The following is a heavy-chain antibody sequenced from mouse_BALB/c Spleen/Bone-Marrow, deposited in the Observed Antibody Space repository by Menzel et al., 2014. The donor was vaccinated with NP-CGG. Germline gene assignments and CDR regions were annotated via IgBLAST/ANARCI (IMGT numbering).Heavy chain of an antibody. D-gene: IGHD1-1*01. J-gene: IGHJ1*01. CDR2: IYPGNSDT. CDR1: GYSFTSYW. V-gene: IGHV1-5*01. CDR3: TRELLRRGGYFDV. Sequence: EVQLQQSGTVLARPGASVKMSCKASGYSFTSYWMHWVKQRPGQGLEWIGAIYPGNSDTSYNQKFKGKAKLTAVTSASTAYMELSSLTNEDSAVYYCTRELLRRGGYFDVWGAGTTVTVSS.